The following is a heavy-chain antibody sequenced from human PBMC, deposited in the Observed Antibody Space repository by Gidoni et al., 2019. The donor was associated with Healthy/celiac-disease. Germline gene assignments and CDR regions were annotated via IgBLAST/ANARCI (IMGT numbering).Heavy chain of an antibody. CDR2: INPNSGGT. D-gene: IGHD1-7*01. CDR1: GYTFTGYY. V-gene: IGHV1-2*02. CDR3: ARALELTIDY. J-gene: IGHJ4*02. Sequence: QVQLVQSGAEVQKPVVSVKVSCKASGYTFTGYYMHWVRQAPGQGRELMGWINPNSGGTNYAQKFQVRVTMTRDKSISTAYMELSRLRSDDTAVYYCARALELTIDYWGQGTLVTVSS.